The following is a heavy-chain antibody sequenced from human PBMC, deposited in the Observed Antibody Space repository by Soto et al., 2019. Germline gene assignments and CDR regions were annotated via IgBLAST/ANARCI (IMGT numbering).Heavy chain of an antibody. Sequence: QVHLIQSGAQVKKPGSSVKVSCEPSGGNFASYTIAWVRRAPEQGLEWMGKITPVFGTANYTHKFQGRLTITADHLTGTSHMELHDLRLDDTAVYYCAREPLAVVADGLAPWGQGTLVTVSS. CDR3: AREPLAVVADGLAP. D-gene: IGHD6-19*01. V-gene: IGHV1-69*08. J-gene: IGHJ5*02. CDR1: GGNFASYT. CDR2: ITPVFGTA.